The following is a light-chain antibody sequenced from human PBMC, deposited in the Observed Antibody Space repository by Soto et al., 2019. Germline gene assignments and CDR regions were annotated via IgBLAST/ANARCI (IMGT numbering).Light chain of an antibody. V-gene: IGKV1-5*01. J-gene: IGKJ1*01. CDR2: DAS. CDR1: QSISSW. CDR3: QQYNSYSRT. Sequence: DIQMTQSPSTLSASVGDRVTITCRASQSISSWLAWYQQKPGKAPKLLIYDASSLESGVPSRFSGSASGTECTLTISSLQPDNFATYYCQQYNSYSRTFGQGTKVEIK.